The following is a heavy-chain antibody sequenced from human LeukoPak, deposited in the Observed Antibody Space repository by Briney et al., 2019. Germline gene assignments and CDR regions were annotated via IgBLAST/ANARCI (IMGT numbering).Heavy chain of an antibody. CDR3: ARLQQLETYYYYMDV. CDR2: ISAYNGNT. Sequence: ASVKVSCKASGGTFSSYAISWVRQAPGQGLEWMGWISAYNGNTNYAQKLQGRVTMTTDTSTSTAYMELRSLRSDDTAVYYCARLQQLETYYYYMDVWGKGTTVTVSS. CDR1: GGTFSSYA. D-gene: IGHD6-13*01. V-gene: IGHV1-18*01. J-gene: IGHJ6*03.